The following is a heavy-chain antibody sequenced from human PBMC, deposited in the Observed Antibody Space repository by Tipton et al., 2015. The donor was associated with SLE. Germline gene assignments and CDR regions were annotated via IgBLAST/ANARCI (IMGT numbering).Heavy chain of an antibody. CDR3: ARGDVD. J-gene: IGHJ4*02. Sequence: TLSLTCSVSGDSIASYYCSWFRHSTGRGLEWIGRVYSSGSANYNPALISRVSMSVDISKNQFFLTLRSVTAADTAVYFCARGDVDWGQGTLVTVSS. CDR1: GDSIASYY. V-gene: IGHV4-4*07. D-gene: IGHD5-24*01. CDR2: VYSSGSA.